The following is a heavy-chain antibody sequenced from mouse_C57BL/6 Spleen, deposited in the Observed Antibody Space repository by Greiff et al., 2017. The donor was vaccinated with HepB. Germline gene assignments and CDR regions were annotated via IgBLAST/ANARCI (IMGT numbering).Heavy chain of an antibody. CDR1: GYTFTSYG. Sequence: VHLVESGAELARPGASVKLSCKASGYTFTSYGISWVKQRTGQGLEWIGEIYPRSGNTYYNEKFKGKATLTADKSSSTAYMELRSLTSEDSAVYFCARFPYYYGSSYRYYYAMDYWGQGTSVTVSS. CDR2: IYPRSGNT. D-gene: IGHD1-1*01. V-gene: IGHV1-81*01. J-gene: IGHJ4*01. CDR3: ARFPYYYGSSYRYYYAMDY.